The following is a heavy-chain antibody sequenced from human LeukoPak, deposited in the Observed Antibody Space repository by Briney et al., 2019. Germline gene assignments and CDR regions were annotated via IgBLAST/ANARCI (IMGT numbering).Heavy chain of an antibody. J-gene: IGHJ3*02. CDR2: MNQDGSEI. CDR1: GFTFGTYW. D-gene: IGHD3-3*02. Sequence: GGSLRLSCAASGFTFGTYWMNWVRQAPGKGLEWVADMNQDGSEIYYVDSVKGRFTISRDNAKNSLYLQMNTLRAEDTAVYYCAKIRPPAYDIWGQGTMVTVSS. V-gene: IGHV3-7*03. CDR3: AKIRPPAYDI.